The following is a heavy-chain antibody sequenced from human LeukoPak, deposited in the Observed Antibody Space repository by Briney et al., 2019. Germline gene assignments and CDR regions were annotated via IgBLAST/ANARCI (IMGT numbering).Heavy chain of an antibody. Sequence: GASVKVSCKASGYTFTSYGISWVRQAPGQGLEWMGWISAYNGNTNYAQKLQGRVTMTTDTSTSTAYMELRSLRSDDTAVYYCARRPITMVRGVIIHLDYWGQGTLVTVSS. D-gene: IGHD3-10*01. CDR1: GYTFTSYG. J-gene: IGHJ4*02. CDR3: ARRPITMVRGVIIHLDY. V-gene: IGHV1-18*01. CDR2: ISAYNGNT.